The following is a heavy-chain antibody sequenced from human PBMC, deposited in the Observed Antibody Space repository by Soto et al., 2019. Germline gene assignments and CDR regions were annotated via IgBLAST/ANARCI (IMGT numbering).Heavy chain of an antibody. CDR3: AREEGIRWFDS. CDR1: GYTFSNYG. Sequence: QVQLVQSGDEVKKSGASVKVSCKASGYTFSNYGISWVRQAPGQGLEWMGWISGYNGLTAYAQNVQGRVTMTIDTPTTTVFMEWPGLRSNDTAVYYCAREEGIRWFDSWGQGTLVTVSS. D-gene: IGHD3-10*01. CDR2: ISGYNGLT. J-gene: IGHJ5*01. V-gene: IGHV1-18*04.